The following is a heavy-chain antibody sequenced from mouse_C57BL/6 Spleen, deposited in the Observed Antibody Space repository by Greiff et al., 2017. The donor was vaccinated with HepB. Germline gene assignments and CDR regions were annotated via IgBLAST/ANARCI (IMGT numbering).Heavy chain of an antibody. CDR2: ISDGGSYT. D-gene: IGHD1-1*01. V-gene: IGHV5-4*01. J-gene: IGHJ2*01. CDR3: ARESGLLRYFDY. CDR1: GFTFSSYA. Sequence: EVQRVESGGGLVKPGGSLKLSCAASGFTFSSYAMSWVRQTPEKRLEWVATISDGGSYTYYPDNVKGRFTISRDNAKNNLYLQMSHLKSEDTAMYYCARESGLLRYFDYWGQGTTLTVSS.